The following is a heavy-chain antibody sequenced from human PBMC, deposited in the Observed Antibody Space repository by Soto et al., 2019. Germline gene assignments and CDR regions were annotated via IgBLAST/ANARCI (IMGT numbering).Heavy chain of an antibody. V-gene: IGHV1-69*13. CDR1: GGTFSSYA. Sequence: GASVKVSCKASGGTFSSYAISWVRQAPGQGLEWMGGIIPIFGTANYAQKFQGRVTITADESTSTAYMELSSLRSEDTAVYYCARGTYYDILTGYYRGYYYYGMDVWSQGTTVTVSS. J-gene: IGHJ6*02. CDR3: ARGTYYDILTGYYRGYYYYGMDV. D-gene: IGHD3-9*01. CDR2: IIPIFGTA.